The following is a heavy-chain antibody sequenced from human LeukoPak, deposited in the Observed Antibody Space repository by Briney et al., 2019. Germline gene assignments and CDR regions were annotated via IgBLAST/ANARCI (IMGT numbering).Heavy chain of an antibody. CDR3: AQGGAQYYQY. CDR1: GLTLINVW. J-gene: IGHJ4*02. Sequence: GGSLRLSCAVSGLTLINVWMNWVRQAPGKGLEWVGRIKSKSAGGTTDFAAPVKGRFTISRDDSKNTLYLQMNSLTSEDTAVYYCAQGGAQYYQYWGQGTLVTVSS. V-gene: IGHV3-15*07. CDR2: IKSKSAGGTT. D-gene: IGHD2-21*01.